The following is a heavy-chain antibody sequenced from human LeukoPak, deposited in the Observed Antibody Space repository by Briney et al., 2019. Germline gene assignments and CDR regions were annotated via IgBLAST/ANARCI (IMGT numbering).Heavy chain of an antibody. J-gene: IGHJ1*01. CDR3: ASQPSDFWTAKYFQH. Sequence: GGSLRLSCAASGFTFSSYGMHWVRQAPGKGLEWVAVISYDGSNKYYADSVKGRFTISRDNSKNTLYLQMNSLRAEDTAVYYCASQPSDFWTAKYFQHWGQGTLVTVSS. V-gene: IGHV3-30*03. CDR2: ISYDGSNK. CDR1: GFTFSSYG. D-gene: IGHD3/OR15-3a*01.